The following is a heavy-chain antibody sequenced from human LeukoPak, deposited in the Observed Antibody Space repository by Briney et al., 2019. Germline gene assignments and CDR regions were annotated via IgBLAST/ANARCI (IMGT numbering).Heavy chain of an antibody. V-gene: IGHV4-30-4*01. CDR3: AREDSSGYYAI. Sequence: SEILSLTCTVSGGSISSGDYYWSWIRQPPGKGLEWIGYIYYSGSTYYNPSLKSRVTISVDTSKNQFSLKLSSVTAADTAVYYCAREDSSGYYAIWGQGTMVTVSS. CDR1: GGSISSGDYY. CDR2: IYYSGST. D-gene: IGHD3-22*01. J-gene: IGHJ3*02.